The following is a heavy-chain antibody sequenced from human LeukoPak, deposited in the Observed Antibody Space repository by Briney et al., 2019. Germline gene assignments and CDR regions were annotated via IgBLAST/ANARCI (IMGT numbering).Heavy chain of an antibody. J-gene: IGHJ4*02. V-gene: IGHV3-15*01. D-gene: IGHD3-10*01. CDR1: GFTFTYAW. Sequence: GGSLRLSCAASGFTFTYAWMSWVRQAPGKGLEWVGRIKTKTDGWTTEYSAPGKGRFTISRDDLKNTVYLEMNSLKTEYTAEYDCITGFGDEWGQGTLVTVSS. CDR3: ITGFGDE. CDR2: IKTKTDGWTT.